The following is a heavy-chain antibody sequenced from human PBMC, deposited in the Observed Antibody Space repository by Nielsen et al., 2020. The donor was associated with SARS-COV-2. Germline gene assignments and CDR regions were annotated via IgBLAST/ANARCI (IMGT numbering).Heavy chain of an antibody. CDR3: ARINTLERVDP. V-gene: IGHV2-26*01. CDR1: GFSLSNARMG. D-gene: IGHD1-1*01. Sequence: SGPTLVTPTETLTLTCTVSGFSLSNARMGVSWIRQPPGKALEWLAHIFSNDEKSYSTSLKSRLTISKDTSKSQVVLTMTNMDPVDTATYYCARINTLERVDPWGQGTLVTVSS. J-gene: IGHJ5*02. CDR2: IFSNDEK.